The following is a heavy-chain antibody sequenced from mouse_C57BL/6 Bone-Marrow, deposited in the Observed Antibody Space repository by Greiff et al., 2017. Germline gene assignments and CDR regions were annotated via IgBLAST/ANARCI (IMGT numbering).Heavy chain of an antibody. D-gene: IGHD3-2*02. CDR2: IYPGSGST. V-gene: IGHV1-55*01. CDR3: ASSSVHFDY. J-gene: IGHJ2*01. Sequence: QVHVKQSGAELVKPGASVKMSCKASGYTFTSYWITWVKQRPGQGLEWIGDIYPGSGSTNYNEKFKSKATLTVDTSSSTAYMQLSSLTSEDSAVYYCASSSVHFDYWGQGTTLTVSS. CDR1: GYTFTSYW.